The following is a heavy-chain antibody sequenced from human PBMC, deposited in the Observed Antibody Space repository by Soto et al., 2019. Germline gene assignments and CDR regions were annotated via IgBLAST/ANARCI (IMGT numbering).Heavy chain of an antibody. CDR1: GFSLSTSGVG. CDR3: AHSGKEPRRFDY. D-gene: IGHD1-26*01. V-gene: IGHV2-5*02. CDR2: IYLDDDK. Sequence: QITLKESGPTLVKPTQTLTLTCTFSGFSLSTSGVGLGWLHQPPGKALEWLALIYLDDDKRYSPSLKSRLTITKDTSKNQVVLTMTNMDPVDTAAYYCAHSGKEPRRFDYWGQGTLVTVSS. J-gene: IGHJ4*02.